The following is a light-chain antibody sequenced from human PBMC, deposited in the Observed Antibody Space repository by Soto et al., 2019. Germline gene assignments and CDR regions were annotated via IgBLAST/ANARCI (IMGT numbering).Light chain of an antibody. Sequence: QSALTQPASVSGSPGQSITISCTGTSSDIGGYDYVSWYQQHPGKAPTLTIYEVSNRPSGVSNRFSGSKSGNTASLTISGLQAEDEADYYCSSYISSSTPYVFGTGTKVTVL. CDR3: SSYISSSTPYV. V-gene: IGLV2-14*01. J-gene: IGLJ1*01. CDR1: SSDIGGYDY. CDR2: EVS.